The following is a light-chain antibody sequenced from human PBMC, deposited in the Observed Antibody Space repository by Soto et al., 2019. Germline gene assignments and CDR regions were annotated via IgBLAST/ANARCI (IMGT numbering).Light chain of an antibody. CDR1: QRITKY. CDR2: EAS. J-gene: IGKJ4*01. CDR3: QQSHSLPLT. Sequence: DIQMTQSPSYLSASVGDRVTITCRASQRITKYLNWYQQKPGKAPKLLIYEASTLQTGVPSRFSGGASETEFTLAIASLAPEDFATYYCQQSHSLPLTFGGGTTVEIK. V-gene: IGKV1-39*01.